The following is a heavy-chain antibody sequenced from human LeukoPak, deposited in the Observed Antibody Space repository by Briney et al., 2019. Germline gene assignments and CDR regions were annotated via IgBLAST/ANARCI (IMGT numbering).Heavy chain of an antibody. V-gene: IGHV3-30-3*01. CDR3: ARERGMSSTSFNAFDI. Sequence: GGSLRLSFAASGFTFSSYAMRWVRQAPGKGLGWVAVISYDGSNKYYADSVKGRFTISRDNSKNTLYLQMNSLRAEDTAVYYCARERGMSSTSFNAFDIWGQGTMVTVSS. J-gene: IGHJ3*02. CDR1: GFTFSSYA. D-gene: IGHD2-2*01. CDR2: ISYDGSNK.